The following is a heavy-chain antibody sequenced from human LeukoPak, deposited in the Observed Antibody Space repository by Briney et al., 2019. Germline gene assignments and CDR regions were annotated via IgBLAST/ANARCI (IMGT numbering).Heavy chain of an antibody. J-gene: IGHJ4*02. CDR2: ISSGSSTI. D-gene: IGHD3-10*01. Sequence: TGGSLRLSCAASGFTFSSYSMNWVRQAPGKGLEWVSYISSGSSTIYYADSVKGRFTISRDNAKSSLYLQMNSLRDEDTAVYYCARVGVRGRGSDYWGQGTLVTVSS. CDR1: GFTFSSYS. V-gene: IGHV3-48*02. CDR3: ARVGVRGRGSDY.